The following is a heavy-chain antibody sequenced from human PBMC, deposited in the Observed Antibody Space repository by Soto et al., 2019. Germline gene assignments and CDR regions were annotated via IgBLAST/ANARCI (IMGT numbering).Heavy chain of an antibody. V-gene: IGHV1-18*01. J-gene: IGHJ4*02. D-gene: IGHD3-10*01. CDR3: ARDLDASGSYFTNY. Sequence: ASVKVSCKTSGYTFSSIGISWVRQAPGQGLEWMGWISPHKGDTYYAQRLQGRVTMTTDTSTSTAYMELRSLRSDDTAVYFCARDLDASGSYFTNYWGQGTLVTVSS. CDR1: GYTFSSIG. CDR2: ISPHKGDT.